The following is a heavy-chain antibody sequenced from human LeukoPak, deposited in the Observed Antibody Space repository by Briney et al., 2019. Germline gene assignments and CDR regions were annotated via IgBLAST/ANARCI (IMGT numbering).Heavy chain of an antibody. CDR3: ATIGSFPGQNWFDP. V-gene: IGHV1-24*01. D-gene: IGHD3-10*01. CDR1: GYTLTELS. CDR2: FDPEDGET. Sequence: ASVKVSCKVSGYTLTELSMHWVRQAPGKGLEWMGGFDPEDGETIYAQKFQGRVTMTEDTSTDTAYMELSSLRSEDTAVYYCATIGSFPGQNWFDPWGQGTLVTVSS. J-gene: IGHJ5*02.